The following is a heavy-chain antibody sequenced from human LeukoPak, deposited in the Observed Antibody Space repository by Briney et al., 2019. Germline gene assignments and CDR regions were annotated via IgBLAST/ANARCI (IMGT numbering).Heavy chain of an antibody. D-gene: IGHD3-16*02. CDR3: AKPAWDNVWGSYLN. Sequence: RGSLRLSCAASGFTFSSSAMSWVRQAPGKGLEWVSGISDSGGNTYYAESVKGRFTISRDSSKNTLYMQMNSLRTEDTAVYYCAKPAWDNVWGSYLNWGQGTLVTVSS. J-gene: IGHJ4*02. CDR2: ISDSGGNT. CDR1: GFTFSSSA. V-gene: IGHV3-23*01.